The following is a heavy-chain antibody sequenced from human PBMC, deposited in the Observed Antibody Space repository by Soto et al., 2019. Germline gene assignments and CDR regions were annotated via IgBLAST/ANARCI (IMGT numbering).Heavy chain of an antibody. V-gene: IGHV4-59*12. CDR2: IYYSGST. D-gene: IGHD3-10*01. CDR3: AREASYYYGSGSPMGGDY. J-gene: IGHJ4*02. Sequence: SETLSLTCTVSGGSISSYYWSWIRQPPGKGLEWIGYIYYSGSTNYNPSLKSRVTISVDTSKNQLSLKVSSVTAADTAVYYCAREASYYYGSGSPMGGDYWGQGTLVTVSS. CDR1: GGSISSYY.